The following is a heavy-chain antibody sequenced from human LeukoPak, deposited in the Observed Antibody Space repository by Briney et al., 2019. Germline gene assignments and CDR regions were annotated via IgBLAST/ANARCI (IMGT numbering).Heavy chain of an antibody. J-gene: IGHJ4*02. CDR3: TRDDPLYDFWSGYHDY. D-gene: IGHD3-3*01. CDR1: GFTFGDYA. CDR2: IRSKAYGGTT. Sequence: GGSLRLSCPASGFTFGDYAMSWFRQAPGKGLEWVGFIRSKAYGGTTEYAASVKGRFTISRDDSKSIAYLQMNSLKTEDTAVYYCTRDDPLYDFWSGYHDYWGQGTLVTVSS. V-gene: IGHV3-49*03.